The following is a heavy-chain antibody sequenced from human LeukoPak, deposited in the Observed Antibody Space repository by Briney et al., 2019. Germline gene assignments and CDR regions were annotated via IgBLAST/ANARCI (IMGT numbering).Heavy chain of an antibody. CDR2: INPTTGDT. J-gene: IGHJ3*02. CDR3: ARYGFSAVWQGGWHAFDI. Sequence: ASVKVSCKASGYTFTSYYMHWVRQAPGQGLEGMGIINPTTGDTTYAQKFQGRLTMTRDMPTSTVYMELSSLTSEDTAVFYCARYGFSAVWQGGWHAFDIWGQGTVVTVSS. D-gene: IGHD2-15*01. CDR1: GYTFTSYY. V-gene: IGHV1-46*01.